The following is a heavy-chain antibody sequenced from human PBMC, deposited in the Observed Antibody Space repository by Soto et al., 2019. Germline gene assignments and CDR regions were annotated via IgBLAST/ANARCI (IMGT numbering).Heavy chain of an antibody. D-gene: IGHD3-16*01. CDR1: GFTVSSNY. J-gene: IGHJ3*02. CDR3: ARAADYDAFDI. V-gene: IGHV3-53*01. Sequence: LRLSCAASGFTVSSNYMSWVRQAPAKGLEWVSVIYSGGSTYYADSVKGRFTISRDNSKNTLYLQMNSLRAEDTAVYYCARAADYDAFDIWGQGTMVTVSS. CDR2: IYSGGST.